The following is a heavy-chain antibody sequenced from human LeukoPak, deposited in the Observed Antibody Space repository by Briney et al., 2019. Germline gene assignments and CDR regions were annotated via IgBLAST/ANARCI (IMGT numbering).Heavy chain of an antibody. Sequence: PSETLSLTCNVSGGSINSYHWSWIRQPAGEGLEWIGRLYSSGSFNYNPSLKSRVSMSVDTSKNQFSLELTSVTAADTAVYFCARGGKATVVTLWGPGILVTVS. V-gene: IGHV4-4*07. J-gene: IGHJ4*02. CDR3: ARGGKATVVTL. D-gene: IGHD4-23*01. CDR1: GGSINSYH. CDR2: LYSSGSF.